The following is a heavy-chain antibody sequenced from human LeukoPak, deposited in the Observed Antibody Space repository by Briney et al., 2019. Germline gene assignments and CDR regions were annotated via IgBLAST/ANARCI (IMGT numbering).Heavy chain of an antibody. CDR3: ASDRIEVDAFDI. Sequence: PSQTLSLTCTVSGGSISSGRYFWSWIRQPAGKGLEWIGRIYTSGSTNYNPSLKSRVTISVDTSKNQFSLKLSSVTAADTAVYYCASDRIEVDAFDIWGQGTMVTVSS. D-gene: IGHD2-15*01. CDR1: GGSISSGRYF. CDR2: IYTSGST. V-gene: IGHV4-61*02. J-gene: IGHJ3*02.